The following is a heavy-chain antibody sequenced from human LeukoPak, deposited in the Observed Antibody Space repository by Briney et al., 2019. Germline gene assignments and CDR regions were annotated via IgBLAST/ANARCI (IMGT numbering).Heavy chain of an antibody. CDR3: ATGNSKLNWFDP. CDR2: IIPIFGTA. Sequence: GASVKVSCKASGGTFSSSAISWVRQAPGQGLEWMGGIIPIFGTANYAQKFQGRVTITTDESTSTAYMELSSLRSEDTAVYYCATGNSKLNWFDPWGQGTLVTVSS. V-gene: IGHV1-69*05. D-gene: IGHD4-23*01. J-gene: IGHJ5*02. CDR1: GGTFSSSA.